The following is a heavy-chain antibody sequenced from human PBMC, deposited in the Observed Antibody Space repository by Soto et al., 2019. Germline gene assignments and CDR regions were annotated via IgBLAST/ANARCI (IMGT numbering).Heavy chain of an antibody. J-gene: IGHJ4*02. V-gene: IGHV1-46*01. Sequence: ASVKVSCKASGYTFTSYYIHWVRQSPGQGLEWMGIINPNGGSTDYAQKLQGRVTMTTDTSTSTAYMELRSLRSDDTAVYYCARAPRVYDSTGGSDYWGQGTLVTVSS. CDR3: ARAPRVYDSTGGSDY. D-gene: IGHD3-22*01. CDR2: INPNGGST. CDR1: GYTFTSYY.